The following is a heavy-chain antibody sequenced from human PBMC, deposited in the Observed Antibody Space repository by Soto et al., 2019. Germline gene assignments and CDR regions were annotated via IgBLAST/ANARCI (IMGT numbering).Heavy chain of an antibody. V-gene: IGHV3-23*01. CDR2: ISYVGGTT. J-gene: IGHJ4*02. CDR1: EFTFSNYA. Sequence: GSLRLSCAASEFTFSNYAMSWVRQAPGKGLEWVSAISYVGGTTYYADSVKGRFTISRDNSKNTLYLQMNSLRAEDTAVYYCAKNPGYYYDSTGYHFDYWGQGTLVTVSS. D-gene: IGHD3-22*01. CDR3: AKNPGYYYDSTGYHFDY.